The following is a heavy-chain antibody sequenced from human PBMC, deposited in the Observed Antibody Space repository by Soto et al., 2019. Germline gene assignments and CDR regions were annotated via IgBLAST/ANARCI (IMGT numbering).Heavy chain of an antibody. V-gene: IGHV4-34*01. D-gene: IGHD6-19*01. CDR3: ARLISRDGWTDY. J-gene: IGHJ4*02. CDR2: INDSGST. Sequence: SETLSLTCAVYGGAFGGYYWTWIRQPPGKGLEWIGEINDSGSTNYNPSLRSRVTISVDPSKNQFSLKLSSVTAADTAVYYCARLISRDGWTDYWGPGILLTVPS. CDR1: GGAFGGYY.